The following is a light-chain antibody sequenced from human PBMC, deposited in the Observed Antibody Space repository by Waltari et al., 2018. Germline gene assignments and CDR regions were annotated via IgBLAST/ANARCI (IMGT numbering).Light chain of an antibody. V-gene: IGLV2-14*03. CDR3: SSYTCSSTSVV. J-gene: IGLJ2*01. CDR2: YVT. CDR1: TIDIGGYNY. Sequence: QSALTQPASVSGSPGQSITISSTGTTIDIGGYNYFSWYQQHPGKAHKLMIYYVTKQPYGVSTQCSGSKSGNTASLTSSGLLAEDEADYYCSSYTCSSTSVVFGGGTKLTVL.